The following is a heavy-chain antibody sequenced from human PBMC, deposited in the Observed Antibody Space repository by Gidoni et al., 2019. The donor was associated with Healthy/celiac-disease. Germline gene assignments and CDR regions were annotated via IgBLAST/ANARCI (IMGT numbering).Heavy chain of an antibody. CDR1: GFTFSSYR. D-gene: IGHD2-2*01. CDR3: ASDRDIVVVPAATDFDY. Sequence: EVQLVESGGGLVKPVGSLRLSCAASGFTFSSYRMNWVRQAPGKGLEWVSSISSSSSYIYYADSVKGRFTISRDNAKNSLYLQMNSLRAEDTAVYYCASDRDIVVVPAATDFDYWGQGTLVTVSS. V-gene: IGHV3-21*01. J-gene: IGHJ4*02. CDR2: ISSSSSYI.